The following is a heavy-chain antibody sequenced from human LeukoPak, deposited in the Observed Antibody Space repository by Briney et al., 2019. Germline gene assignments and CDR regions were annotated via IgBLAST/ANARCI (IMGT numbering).Heavy chain of an antibody. V-gene: IGHV3-23*01. CDR2: ISGSGGST. D-gene: IGHD1-26*01. CDR1: GFTFSSYA. J-gene: IGHJ5*02. Sequence: GTSLRLSCVASGFTFSSYAMSWVRQAPGKGLEWVSAISGSGGSTYYADSVKGRFTISRDNSKNTLYLQMNSLRAEDTAVYYCAKDLWELPHHWGQGTLVTVSS. CDR3: AKDLWELPHH.